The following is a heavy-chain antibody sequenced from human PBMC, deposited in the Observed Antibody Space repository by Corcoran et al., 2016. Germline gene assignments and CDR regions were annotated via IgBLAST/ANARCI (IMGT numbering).Heavy chain of an antibody. D-gene: IGHD3-22*01. CDR2: IYSGGST. CDR3: ARAGGNYYDSSGPLDY. J-gene: IGHJ4*02. Sequence: EVQLVESGGGLIQPGGSLRLSCAASGFTVSSNYMSWVRQAPGKGLEWVSVIYSGGSTYYADSVKGRFTISRDNSKNTLYLQMNSLRAEDTAGYYCARAGGNYYDSSGPLDYWGQGTLVTVSS. V-gene: IGHV3-53*01. CDR1: GFTVSSNY.